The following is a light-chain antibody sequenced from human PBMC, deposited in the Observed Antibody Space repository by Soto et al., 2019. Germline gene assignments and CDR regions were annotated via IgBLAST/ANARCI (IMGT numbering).Light chain of an antibody. CDR3: QQYGNSRGT. Sequence: EIVLTQSPATLSLSPGERAALSCRASQNVANYLDWYQQKPGQAPRLLIYESSNRATGIAARFSGSGSGTDFTLTISRLEPEDSAVYYCQQYGNSRGTFGQGTKVDIK. V-gene: IGKV3-11*01. J-gene: IGKJ1*01. CDR1: QNVANY. CDR2: ESS.